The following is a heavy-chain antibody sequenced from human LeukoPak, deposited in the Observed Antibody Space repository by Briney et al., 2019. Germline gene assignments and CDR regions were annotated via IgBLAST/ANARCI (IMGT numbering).Heavy chain of an antibody. D-gene: IGHD3-22*01. J-gene: IGHJ1*01. Sequence: PGGSLRLSCAASGFNVNSYYMSWVRQAPGRGLEWVSALSSGDNTHCADSVNGRFTISRDNAKNSLYLQMNSLRAEDTAVYYCATYSSLNRREFQYWGQGTLLTVSS. V-gene: IGHV3-69-1*01. CDR3: ATYSSLNRREFQY. CDR2: LSSGDNT. CDR1: GFNVNSYY.